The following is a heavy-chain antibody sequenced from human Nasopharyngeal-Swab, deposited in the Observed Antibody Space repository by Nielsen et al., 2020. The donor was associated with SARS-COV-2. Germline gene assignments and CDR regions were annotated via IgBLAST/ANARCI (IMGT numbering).Heavy chain of an antibody. J-gene: IGHJ6*02. CDR1: GYSFTSYW. CDR3: ARQPWAYDSSGYSLGRLYGMDV. D-gene: IGHD3-22*01. V-gene: IGHV5-51*01. Sequence: GESLKISCKGSGYSFTSYWIGWVRQMPGKGLEWMGIIYPGDSDTRYSPSFQGQVTISADKSISTAYLQWSSLEASDTAMYYCARQPWAYDSSGYSLGRLYGMDVWGQGTTVTVSS. CDR2: IYPGDSDT.